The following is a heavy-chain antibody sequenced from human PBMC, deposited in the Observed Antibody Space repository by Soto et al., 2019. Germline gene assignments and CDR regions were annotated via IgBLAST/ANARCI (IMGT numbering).Heavy chain of an antibody. Sequence: SQTLSLTCDISGDSVSSSSAAWNWIRQSPSRGLEWLGRTYYRSKWIHEYTLSMESRITINPDTSKNQFSLHIYSVTPEDTAVYYCVGVVWLRGMDVWGQGTPVTVSS. D-gene: IGHD5-18*01. CDR1: GDSVSSSSAA. CDR2: TYYRSKWIH. V-gene: IGHV6-1*01. CDR3: VGVVWLRGMDV. J-gene: IGHJ6*02.